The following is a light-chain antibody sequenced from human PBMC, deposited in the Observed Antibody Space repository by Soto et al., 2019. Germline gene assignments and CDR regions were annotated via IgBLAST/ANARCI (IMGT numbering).Light chain of an antibody. V-gene: IGKV3-11*01. CDR1: QSVSSY. CDR2: EAS. J-gene: IGKJ5*01. Sequence: EIVLTQSPATLSLSPGERATLYCRASQSVSSYLAWYQQKPGQAPRLLMYEASTRATGIPARFSGGGSGTDFTLTISSLEPEDFAIYYCQQRSNWPQDFGQGTRLEIK. CDR3: QQRSNWPQD.